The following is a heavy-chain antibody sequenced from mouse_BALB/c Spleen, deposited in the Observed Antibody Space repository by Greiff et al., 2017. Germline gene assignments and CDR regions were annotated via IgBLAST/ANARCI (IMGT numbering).Heavy chain of an antibody. CDR3: ARLGPHFDY. CDR2: INPYNGAT. D-gene: IGHD3-1*01. Sequence: EVKLQESGPELVKPGASVKISCKASGYSFTGYYMHWVKQSHVKSLEWIGRINPYNGATSYNQNFKDKASLTVDKSSSTAYMELHSLTSEDSAVYYCARLGPHFDYWGQGTTLTVSS. J-gene: IGHJ2*01. V-gene: IGHV1-31*01. CDR1: GYSFTGYY.